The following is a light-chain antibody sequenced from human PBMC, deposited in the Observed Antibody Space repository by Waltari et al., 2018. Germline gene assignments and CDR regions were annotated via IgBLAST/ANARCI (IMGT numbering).Light chain of an antibody. CDR1: SRDVGRYDL. J-gene: IGLJ2*01. CDR3: SSYRSSTTPIPV. Sequence: QSALTQPASVSGSPGQSITISCTGTSRDVGRYDLGSWYQQHPGKAPKLMIYDVTKRPSGVSSRFSASKSGNTASLTISGLQSEDEADYFCSSYRSSTTPIPVFGGGTKLTVL. CDR2: DVT. V-gene: IGLV2-14*02.